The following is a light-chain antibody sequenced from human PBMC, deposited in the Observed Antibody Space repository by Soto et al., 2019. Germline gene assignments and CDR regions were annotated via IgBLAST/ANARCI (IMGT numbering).Light chain of an antibody. Sequence: QSVLTQPPSASGSPGQSITISCTGTSSDVGGYDYVSWYQQHPGRAPKLMIFEVSNRPSGISNRFSGSKSGNTASLTISGLQAEDEADYYCSSFTSSSTQVLGGGTKVTVL. CDR3: SSFTSSSTQV. J-gene: IGLJ3*02. CDR1: SSDVGGYDY. CDR2: EVS. V-gene: IGLV2-14*01.